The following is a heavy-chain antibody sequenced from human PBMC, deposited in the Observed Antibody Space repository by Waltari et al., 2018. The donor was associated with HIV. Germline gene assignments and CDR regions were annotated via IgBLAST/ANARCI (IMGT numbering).Heavy chain of an antibody. Sequence: QVQLQESGPGLVKPSETLSLTCTVSGGSISSYYWSWIRQPPGKGLEWIGYIYYSGSTNYNPSLKSRVTISVDTSKNQFSLKLSSVTAADTAVYYCARGGIAVAGAFDYWGQGTLVTVSS. D-gene: IGHD6-19*01. CDR3: ARGGIAVAGAFDY. CDR2: IYYSGST. V-gene: IGHV4-59*01. CDR1: GGSISSYY. J-gene: IGHJ4*02.